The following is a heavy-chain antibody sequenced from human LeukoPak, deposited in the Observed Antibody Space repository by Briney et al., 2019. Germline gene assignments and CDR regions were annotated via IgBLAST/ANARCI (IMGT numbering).Heavy chain of an antibody. J-gene: IGHJ4*02. V-gene: IGHV4-30-4*07. CDR2: IYYSGST. CDR1: GGSISSGGYS. D-gene: IGHD3-22*01. Sequence: SQTLSLTCAVSGGSISSGGYSWSWIRQPPGKGLEWIGYIYYSGSTYYNPSLKSRVTISVDTSKNQFSLKLSSVTAADTAVYYCARVLYDSSGYYYGIDYWGQGTLVTVSS. CDR3: ARVLYDSSGYYYGIDY.